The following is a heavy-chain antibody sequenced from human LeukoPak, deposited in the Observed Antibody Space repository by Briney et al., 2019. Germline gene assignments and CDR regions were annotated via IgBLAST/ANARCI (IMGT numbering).Heavy chain of an antibody. CDR1: GFTFKNYE. D-gene: IGHD5-24*01. J-gene: IGHJ3*02. CDR2: ISSSGSTI. CDR3: ASQSGDGFNSGAFDI. Sequence: PGGSLRLSCVASGFTFKNYEMNWVRQAPGKGLEWVSYISSSGSTIYYADSVKGRFTISRDNAKNSLYLQMNGLRAEDTAVHYCASQSGDGFNSGAFDIWGQGTMVTVSS. V-gene: IGHV3-48*03.